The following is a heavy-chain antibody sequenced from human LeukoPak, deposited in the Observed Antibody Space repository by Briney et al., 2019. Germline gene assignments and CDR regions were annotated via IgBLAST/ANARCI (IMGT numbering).Heavy chain of an antibody. CDR1: GFTFSGSA. V-gene: IGHV3-73*01. CDR3: TRYAETYCSGGSCYPRAFDI. Sequence: PGGSLRLSCAASGFTFSGSAMHWVRQASGKGLEWVGRIRSKANSYATAYAASVKGRFTISRDDSKNTAYLQMNSLKPEDTAVYYCTRYAETYCSGGSCYPRAFDIWGQGTMVTVSS. J-gene: IGHJ3*02. D-gene: IGHD2-15*01. CDR2: IRSKANSYAT.